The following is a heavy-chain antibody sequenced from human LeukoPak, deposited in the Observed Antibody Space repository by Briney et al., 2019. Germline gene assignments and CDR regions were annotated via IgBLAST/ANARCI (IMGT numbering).Heavy chain of an antibody. D-gene: IGHD3-22*01. CDR2: ISYDGSNK. V-gene: IGHV3-30-3*01. J-gene: IGHJ3*02. CDR1: GFTFSSYA. Sequence: GGSLRLSCAASGFTFSSYAMHWVRQAPGKGLEWVAVISYDGSNKYYADSVKGRFTISRDNSKNTLWLQMHSLRAEDTAVYYCAKDLGIRSYYDIISDAFDIWGQGTMVTVSS. CDR3: AKDLGIRSYYDIISDAFDI.